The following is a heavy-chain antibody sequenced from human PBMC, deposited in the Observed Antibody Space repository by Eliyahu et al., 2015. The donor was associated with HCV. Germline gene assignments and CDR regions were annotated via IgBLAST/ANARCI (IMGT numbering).Heavy chain of an antibody. CDR1: GGSISSGGYY. Sequence: QVQLQESGPGLVKPSQTLSLTCTVSGGSISSGGYYWSWIRQHPGKGLEWIGYIYYSGSTYYNPSLKSRVTISVDTSKNQFSLKLSSVTAADTAVYYCARGIVVVVAATNSPHFDYWGQGTLVTVSS. J-gene: IGHJ4*02. CDR2: IYYSGST. D-gene: IGHD2-15*01. CDR3: ARGIVVVVAATNSPHFDY. V-gene: IGHV4-31*03.